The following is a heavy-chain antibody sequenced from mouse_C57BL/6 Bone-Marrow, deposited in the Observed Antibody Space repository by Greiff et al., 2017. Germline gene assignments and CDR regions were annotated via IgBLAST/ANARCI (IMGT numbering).Heavy chain of an antibody. D-gene: IGHD1-1*01. Sequence: QVQLKQPGAELVMPGASVKLSCKASGYTFTSYWMHWVKQRPGQGLEWIGEIDPSDSYTNYNQKFKGKSTLTVDKSSSTAYMQLSSLTSEDSAVYYCARNYGSSYDYFDYWGRGTTLTVSS. CDR3: ARNYGSSYDYFDY. CDR1: GYTFTSYW. V-gene: IGHV1-69*01. CDR2: IDPSDSYT. J-gene: IGHJ2*01.